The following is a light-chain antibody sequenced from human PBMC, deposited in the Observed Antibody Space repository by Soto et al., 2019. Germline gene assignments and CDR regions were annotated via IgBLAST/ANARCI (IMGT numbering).Light chain of an antibody. CDR2: EVS. CDR1: QTARHSDGRTY. CDR3: MQNIDLPPT. J-gene: IGKJ2*01. Sequence: DIVMTQIPLSLSVTPGRAASISCKSSQTARHSDGRTYLYWYRQKPGQPPHLLIYEVSNRFSGVPGRLSGGGSGTDFTLNISRVEADDVGVYYCMQNIDLPPTFGQGTKLEIK. V-gene: IGKV2D-29*01.